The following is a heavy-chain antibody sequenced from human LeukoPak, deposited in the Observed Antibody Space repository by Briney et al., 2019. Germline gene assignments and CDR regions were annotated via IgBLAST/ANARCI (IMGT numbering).Heavy chain of an antibody. CDR1: GFTFSSYG. D-gene: IGHD1-26*01. Sequence: GGSLRLSCAASGFTFSSYGRQWVRQAPGKGLEWVAFIRYDGSNKYYADSVNGGFTISRDNSKNTLYLQMNRLRAEDTAVYYSALIVGATGIALDYWGQGTLVTVSS. V-gene: IGHV3-30*02. CDR2: IRYDGSNK. CDR3: ALIVGATGIALDY. J-gene: IGHJ4*02.